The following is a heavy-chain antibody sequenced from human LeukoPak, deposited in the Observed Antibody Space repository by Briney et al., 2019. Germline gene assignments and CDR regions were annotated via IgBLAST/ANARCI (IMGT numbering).Heavy chain of an antibody. D-gene: IGHD3-22*01. J-gene: IGHJ3*02. CDR3: AAEGPGSVGYYYDSSGYFRGEDAFDI. Sequence: SETLSLTCAVSGGSISSSNWWSWVRQPPGKGLEWIGEIYHSGSTNYNPSLKSRVTISVDKSKNQFSLKLSSVTAADTAVYYCAAEGPGSVGYYYDSSGYFRGEDAFDIWGQGTMVTVSS. CDR1: GGSISSSNW. CDR2: IYHSGST. V-gene: IGHV4-4*02.